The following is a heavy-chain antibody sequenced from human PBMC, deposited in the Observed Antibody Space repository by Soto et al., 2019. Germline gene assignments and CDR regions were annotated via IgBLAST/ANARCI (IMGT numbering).Heavy chain of an antibody. D-gene: IGHD3-22*01. CDR1: GGSIRSYY. J-gene: IGHJ6*02. V-gene: IGHV4-59*06. CDR2: IYYSGST. Sequence: PSETLSLTCSVSGGSIRSYYWSWIRQHPGKGLEWIGYIYYSGSTYYNPSLKSRVTISVDTSKNQFSLKLSSVTAADTAVYYCARSTMTAPYGMDVWGQGTTVTVSS. CDR3: ARSTMTAPYGMDV.